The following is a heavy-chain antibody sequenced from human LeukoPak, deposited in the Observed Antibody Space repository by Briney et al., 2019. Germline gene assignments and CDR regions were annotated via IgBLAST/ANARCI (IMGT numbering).Heavy chain of an antibody. CDR1: GFTFDDYA. CDR3: AKASSGWYFEVGY. CDR2: ISWNSGSI. V-gene: IGHV3-9*01. J-gene: IGHJ4*02. Sequence: GGSLRLSCAASGFTFDDYAMHWVRQAPGKGLEWVSGISWNSGSIGYADSVKGRFTISRDNAKNSLYLQMNSLRAEDTALYYCAKASSGWYFEVGYWGQGTLVTVSS. D-gene: IGHD6-19*01.